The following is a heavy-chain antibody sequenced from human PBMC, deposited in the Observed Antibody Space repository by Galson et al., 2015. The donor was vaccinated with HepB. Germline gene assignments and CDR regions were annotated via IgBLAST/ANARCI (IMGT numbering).Heavy chain of an antibody. D-gene: IGHD1-26*01. Sequence: ETLSLTCAVYGGSFSGYYWSWIRQPPGKGLEWIGEINHSGSTNYNPSLKSRVTISVDTSKNQFSLKLSSVTAADTAVYYCARGPHSGSLLRYWGQGTLVTVSS. J-gene: IGHJ4*02. CDR2: INHSGST. CDR3: ARGPHSGSLLRY. CDR1: GGSFSGYY. V-gene: IGHV4-34*01.